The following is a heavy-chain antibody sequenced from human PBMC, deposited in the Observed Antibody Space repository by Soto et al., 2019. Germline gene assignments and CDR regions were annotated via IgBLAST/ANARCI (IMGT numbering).Heavy chain of an antibody. Sequence: QVQLVQSGAEVKKPGSSVRVSCKASSGTFMNYAISWVRQVPGHELEWMGGFIPVFGTTNYAQKFQERVAITVDESTISAYMELSSLTSEETAIYFCARSIGSSSFYFDFWGPGTLVTVSS. J-gene: IGHJ4*02. V-gene: IGHV1-69*01. D-gene: IGHD6-6*01. CDR3: ARSIGSSSFYFDF. CDR2: FIPVFGTT. CDR1: SGTFMNYA.